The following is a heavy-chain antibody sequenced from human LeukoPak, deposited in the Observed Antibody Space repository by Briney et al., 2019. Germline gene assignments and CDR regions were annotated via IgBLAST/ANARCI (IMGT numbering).Heavy chain of an antibody. V-gene: IGHV4-34*01. Sequence: SETLSLTCAVYGGAFSGQYWGWIRQPPGKGLDWIGEINHGGSISYNASLKSRVTISLDTSKNQFSLKLSSVTAADTAVYYCAGGDYHGSESYANYWGQGTLVTVSS. CDR2: INHGGSI. J-gene: IGHJ4*02. D-gene: IGHD3-10*01. CDR1: GGAFSGQY. CDR3: AGGDYHGSESYANY.